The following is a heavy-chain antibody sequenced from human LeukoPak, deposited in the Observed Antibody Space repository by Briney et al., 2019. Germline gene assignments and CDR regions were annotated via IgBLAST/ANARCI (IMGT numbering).Heavy chain of an antibody. CDR2: ISHDGSNP. D-gene: IGHD3-22*01. Sequence: PGGSLRLSCAASGFTFSRNLMTWVRQAPGKGLEWVAVISHDGSNPYYADSVKGRFTISRDNSKNTLYLQMSSLRAEDTAVYYCAKTHYYDSSGVPGDYWGQGTLVTVSS. V-gene: IGHV3-30*18. CDR3: AKTHYYDSSGVPGDY. J-gene: IGHJ4*02. CDR1: GFTFSRNL.